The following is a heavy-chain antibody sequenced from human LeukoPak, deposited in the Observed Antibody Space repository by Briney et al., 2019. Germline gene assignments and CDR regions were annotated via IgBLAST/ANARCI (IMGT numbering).Heavy chain of an antibody. V-gene: IGHV4-4*02. Sequence: SETLSLTCAVSGGSISISNWWSWVRQPPGKGLEWIGEIYHSGSTNYNPSLKSRVTISVDKSKNQFSLKLSSVTAADTAVYYCARERSDKIFGVVIAYYYYGMDVWGQGTTVTVSS. CDR1: GGSISISNW. J-gene: IGHJ6*02. CDR3: ARERSDKIFGVVIAYYYYGMDV. CDR2: IYHSGST. D-gene: IGHD3-3*01.